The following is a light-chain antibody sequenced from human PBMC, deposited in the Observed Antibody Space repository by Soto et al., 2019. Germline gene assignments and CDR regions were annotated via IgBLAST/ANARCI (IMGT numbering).Light chain of an antibody. V-gene: IGLV4-69*01. J-gene: IGLJ3*02. Sequence: QAVVTQPPSASASLGASVKLTCTLSSGHNSYAIAWHQQQPEKGPRYLMKLNSDGSHSKGDGIPDRFSGSSSGAERYLTISSLQSEDEADYYCPTWSTDIRVFGGGTKLIVL. CDR2: LNSDGSH. CDR3: PTWSTDIRV. CDR1: SGHNSYA.